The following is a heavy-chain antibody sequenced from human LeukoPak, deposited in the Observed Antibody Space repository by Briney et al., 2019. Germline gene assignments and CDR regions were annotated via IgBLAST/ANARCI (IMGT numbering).Heavy chain of an antibody. V-gene: IGHV1-18*01. J-gene: IGHJ4*02. CDR1: RYTFTSYG. D-gene: IGHD4-23*01. CDR2: ISAYNGNT. Sequence: ASVKVSCKASRYTFTSYGISWVRQAPGQGLEWMGWISAYNGNTNYAQKLQGRVTMTTDTSTSTAYMELRSLRSDDTAVYYCARDLPTTDYGGNSFDYWGQGTLVTVSS. CDR3: ARDLPTTDYGGNSFDY.